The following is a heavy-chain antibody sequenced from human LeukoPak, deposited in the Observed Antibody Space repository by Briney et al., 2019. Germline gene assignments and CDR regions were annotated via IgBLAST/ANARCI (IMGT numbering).Heavy chain of an antibody. J-gene: IGHJ6*02. V-gene: IGHV1-24*01. Sequence: ASVTVSCKVSGYTLTELSMHWVRQAPGKGLEWMGGFDPEDGETIYAQKFQGRVTMTEDTSTDTAYMGLSSLGSEDTAVYYCATERLDYGDYVLYYGMDVWGQGTTVTVSS. CDR2: FDPEDGET. CDR1: GYTLTELS. D-gene: IGHD4-17*01. CDR3: ATERLDYGDYVLYYGMDV.